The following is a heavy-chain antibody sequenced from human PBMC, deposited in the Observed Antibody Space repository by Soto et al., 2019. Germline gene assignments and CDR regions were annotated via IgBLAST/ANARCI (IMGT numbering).Heavy chain of an antibody. CDR3: AKDTSTNQPYYFDY. J-gene: IGHJ4*01. CDR1: GFTFSSYA. D-gene: IGHD2-8*01. CDR2: ISGSGGRT. V-gene: IGHV3-23*01. Sequence: GGSLRLSCAASGFTFSSYAMSWVRQAPGKGLEWVSGISGSGGRTYYVDSVKGRFTISRDNSKNTLYLQMGSLRAEDTAVYYCAKDTSTNQPYYFDYWGQGGLVTAPQ.